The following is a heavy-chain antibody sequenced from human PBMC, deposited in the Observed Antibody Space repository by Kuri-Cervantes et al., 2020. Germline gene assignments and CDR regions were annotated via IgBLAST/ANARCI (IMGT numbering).Heavy chain of an antibody. CDR2: IDRRGST. J-gene: IGHJ3*02. D-gene: IGHD6-19*01. CDR3: AREVAVARGAFDI. V-gene: IGHV4-34*01. CDR1: GFTFSSYE. Sequence: ESLKISCAASGFTFSSYEMNWVRQAPGKGLEWIGEIDRRGSTNYNPSLKSRVTASVDTSKNQFSLRLSSVTAADTAVYYCAREVAVARGAFDIWGQGTMVTVSS.